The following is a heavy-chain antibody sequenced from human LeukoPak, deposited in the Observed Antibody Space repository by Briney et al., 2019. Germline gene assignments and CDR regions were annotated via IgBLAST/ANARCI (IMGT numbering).Heavy chain of an antibody. Sequence: SETLSLTCAVYGGTFSGYYWSWIRQPPGKRLEWVGESNDSGGTNYNPSLKSRVTISADKSKNQVSLKLTSVTAADTAVYYCARKARDILTGYNWFDPWGQGTLVTVSS. CDR1: GGTFSGYY. V-gene: IGHV4-34*01. D-gene: IGHD3-9*01. CDR2: SNDSGGT. CDR3: ARKARDILTGYNWFDP. J-gene: IGHJ5*02.